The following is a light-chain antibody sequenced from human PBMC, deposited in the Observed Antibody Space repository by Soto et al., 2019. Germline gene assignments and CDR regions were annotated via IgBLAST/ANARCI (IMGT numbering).Light chain of an antibody. V-gene: IGKV3-11*01. CDR3: QHRSNWPRIT. Sequence: EIELTQSPATLSLSPGERATISCRASQSVSSYLAWYQQKPGQAPTLLLYDASTSATRIPARFSGSGSGTDFTLTITSLEPEDFAVYYCQHRSNWPRITFGQGTRLEIK. J-gene: IGKJ5*01. CDR2: DAS. CDR1: QSVSSY.